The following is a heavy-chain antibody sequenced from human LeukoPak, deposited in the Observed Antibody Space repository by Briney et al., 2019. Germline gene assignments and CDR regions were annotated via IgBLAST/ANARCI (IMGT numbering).Heavy chain of an antibody. CDR2: IYPGDSDT. CDR3: ARHISPTYYDFWSGYLLDY. J-gene: IGHJ4*02. CDR1: GSIFTSYW. V-gene: IGHV5-51*01. Sequence: GESLQISCLGSGSIFTSYWIGWVRQMPGKGLEWMGIIYPGDSDTRYSPSFQGQVTISADKSISTAYLQWSSLKASDTAMYYCARHISPTYYDFWSGYLLDYWGQGTLVTVSS. D-gene: IGHD3-3*01.